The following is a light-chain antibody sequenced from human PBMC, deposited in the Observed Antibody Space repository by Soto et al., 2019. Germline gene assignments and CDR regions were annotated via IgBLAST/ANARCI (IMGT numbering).Light chain of an antibody. CDR3: QQYGSSPGT. CDR1: QSVSSSY. Sequence: EIVLTQSPGTLSLSPGERATLSCRASQSVSSSYLAWYQQKPGQAPRLLIYGASSRATGIPVRFSGSGSGTDFTLTISRLEPEEFAVDYWQQYGSSPGTFGQGTKVEIK. J-gene: IGKJ1*01. V-gene: IGKV3-20*01. CDR2: GAS.